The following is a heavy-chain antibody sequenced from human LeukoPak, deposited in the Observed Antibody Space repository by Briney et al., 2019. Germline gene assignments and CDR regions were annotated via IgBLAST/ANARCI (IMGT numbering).Heavy chain of an antibody. D-gene: IGHD3-22*01. Sequence: SETLSLTCAVYGGSFSGYYWSWIRQPPGKGLEWIGEINHSGSTNYNPSLKSRVTISVDTSKNQFSLKLSSVTAADSAVYYCARAWYDSSGYYYTFDYWGQGTLVTVSS. CDR3: ARAWYDSSGYYYTFDY. CDR2: INHSGST. V-gene: IGHV4-34*01. CDR1: GGSFSGYY. J-gene: IGHJ4*02.